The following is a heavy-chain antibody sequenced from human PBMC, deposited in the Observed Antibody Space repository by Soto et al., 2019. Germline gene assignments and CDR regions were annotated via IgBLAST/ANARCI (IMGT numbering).Heavy chain of an antibody. CDR2: ISGSGGST. CDR3: EKDRYYDILTGYYYY. CDR1: GFTFSSYA. Sequence: GGSLRLSCAASGFTFSSYAMSWVRQAPGKGLEWVSAISGSGGSTYYADSVKGRFTISRDNSKNTLYLQMNSLRAEDTAVYYCEKDRYYDILTGYYYYWGQGTLVTVSS. J-gene: IGHJ4*02. V-gene: IGHV3-23*01. D-gene: IGHD3-9*01.